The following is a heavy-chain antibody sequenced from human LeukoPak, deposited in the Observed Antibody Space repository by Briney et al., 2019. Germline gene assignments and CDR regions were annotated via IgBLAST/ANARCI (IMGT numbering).Heavy chain of an antibody. CDR1: GYSFTSYW. CDR2: IYPGDSDT. D-gene: IGHD3-10*01. V-gene: IGHV5-51*01. CDR3: AIMVRGVKSWFDP. J-gene: IGHJ5*02. Sequence: GESLKISCQGSGYSFTSYWIGWVRQMLGKGLEWMGIIYPGDSDTRYSPSFQGQVTISADKSISTAYLQWSSLKASDTAMYYCAIMVRGVKSWFDPWGQGTLVTVSS.